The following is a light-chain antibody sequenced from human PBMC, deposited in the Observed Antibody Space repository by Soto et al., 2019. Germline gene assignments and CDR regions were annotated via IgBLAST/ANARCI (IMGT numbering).Light chain of an antibody. J-gene: IGKJ3*01. V-gene: IGKV1-9*01. Sequence: DIQMTQSPSSLSASVGDRVTITCRASQTVSSYLVWYQQKPGKAPKVLITDASTLQSGVPSRFSGSGFGTEFTLTIRGLQPEDVATYYCKQLNNFVTFGAGTKGDIK. CDR2: DAS. CDR3: KQLNNFVT. CDR1: QTVSSY.